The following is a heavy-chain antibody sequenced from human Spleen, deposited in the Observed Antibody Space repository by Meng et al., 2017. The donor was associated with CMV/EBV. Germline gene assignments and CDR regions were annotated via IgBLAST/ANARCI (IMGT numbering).Heavy chain of an antibody. CDR2: IYSGGTT. CDR3: AKDLRSTPDPGIVVVPAFDY. Sequence: ETLSLTCAASGFTFSSYPMKWVRQAPGKGLEWVSFIYSGGTTYYADSVKGRFTISRDNPKNTLYLQMNSLRAEDTAVYYCAKDLRSTPDPGIVVVPAFDYWGQGTLVTVSS. D-gene: IGHD2-2*01. V-gene: IGHV3-53*05. J-gene: IGHJ4*02. CDR1: GFTFSSYP.